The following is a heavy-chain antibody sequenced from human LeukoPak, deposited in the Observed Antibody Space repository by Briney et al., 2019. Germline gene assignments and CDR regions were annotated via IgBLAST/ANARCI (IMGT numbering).Heavy chain of an antibody. CDR3: ATCSGGSCYSGGYGMDV. CDR1: GYTFTSYA. V-gene: IGHV1-3*01. CDR2: INAGNGNT. D-gene: IGHD2-15*01. Sequence: ASVKVSCTASGYTFTSYATHWVRQAPGQRLEWMGWINAGNGNTKYSQKFQGRVTITRDTSASTAYMELSSLRSEDTAVNYCATCSGGSCYSGGYGMDVWGQGTTVTVSS. J-gene: IGHJ6*02.